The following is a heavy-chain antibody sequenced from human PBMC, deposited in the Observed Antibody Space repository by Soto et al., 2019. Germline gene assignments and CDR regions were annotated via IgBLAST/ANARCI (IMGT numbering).Heavy chain of an antibody. CDR3: AKDYESESYSGKYAIDS. CDR1: GFTFSSYV. V-gene: IGHV3-23*01. D-gene: IGHD1-26*01. J-gene: IGHJ5*01. CDR2: ISGGHTT. Sequence: EVQLLESGGGLVQPGGSLRLSCAASGFTFSSYVMGWVRQAPGKGLEWVSAISGGHTTYYADSVKGRFTISRDNSKNTLYLQMNSLRAEDTALYYCAKDYESESYSGKYAIDSWGQGTLVSVST.